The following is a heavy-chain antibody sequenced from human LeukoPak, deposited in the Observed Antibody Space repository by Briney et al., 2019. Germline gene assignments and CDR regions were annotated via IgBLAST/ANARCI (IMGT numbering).Heavy chain of an antibody. CDR2: ISSSSSYI. J-gene: IGHJ3*02. D-gene: IGHD3-3*01. CDR1: GFTFSSYS. CDR3: ARAFGVVTIDAFDI. Sequence: GSLRLSFTASGFTFSSYSMNWVRQAPGKGLEWVSSISSSSSYIYYADSVKGRFTISRDNAKNPLYLQMNSPRAEDTAVYYCARAFGVVTIDAFDIWGQGTMVTVSS. V-gene: IGHV3-21*01.